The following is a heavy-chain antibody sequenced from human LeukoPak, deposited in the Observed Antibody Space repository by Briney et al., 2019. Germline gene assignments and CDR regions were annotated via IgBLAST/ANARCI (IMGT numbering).Heavy chain of an antibody. J-gene: IGHJ4*02. CDR3: ARSGYSYGSYYFDY. D-gene: IGHD5-18*01. CDR1: GYTFSSYA. V-gene: IGHV3-30-3*01. CDR2: ISYDGSNK. Sequence: GRSLRLSCAASGYTFSSYAMHWVRQAPGKGLEWVAVISYDGSNKYYADSVKGRFTISRDNSKNTLYLQMNSLRAEDTAVYYCARSGYSYGSYYFDYWGQGTLVTVSS.